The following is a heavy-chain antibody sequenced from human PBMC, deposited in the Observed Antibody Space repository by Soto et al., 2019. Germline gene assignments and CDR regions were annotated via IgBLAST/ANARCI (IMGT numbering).Heavy chain of an antibody. J-gene: IGHJ1*01. V-gene: IGHV4-39*01. CDR3: ARQYPLVGATTTEYFQH. D-gene: IGHD1-26*01. CDR2: IYYSGST. CDR1: GGSISSSSYY. Sequence: SETLSLTCTVSGGSISSSSYYWGWIRQPPGKGLEWIGSIYYSGSTYYNPSLKSRVTISVDTSKNQFSLKLSSVTAADTAVYYCARQYPLVGATTTEYFQHWGQGTLVTVSS.